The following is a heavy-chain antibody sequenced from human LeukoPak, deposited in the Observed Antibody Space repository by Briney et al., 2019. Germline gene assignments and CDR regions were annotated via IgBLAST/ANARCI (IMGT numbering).Heavy chain of an antibody. CDR2: ISGSGGST. CDR1: GFTFSSYA. CDR3: ARENGLRSAAGSYYFDY. D-gene: IGHD6-13*01. V-gene: IGHV3-23*01. J-gene: IGHJ4*02. Sequence: GGSLRLSCAASGFTFSSYAMSWVRQAPGKGLEWVSAISGSGGSTYYADSVKGRFTISRDNSKNTLYLQMNSLRAEDTAVYYCARENGLRSAAGSYYFDYWGQGTLVTVSS.